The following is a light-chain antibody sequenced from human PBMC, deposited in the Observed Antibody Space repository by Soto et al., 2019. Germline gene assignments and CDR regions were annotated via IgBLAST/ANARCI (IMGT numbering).Light chain of an antibody. V-gene: IGKV3-20*01. J-gene: IGKJ3*01. CDR3: LQFGSSPLDT. CDR1: QTISSSF. CDR2: RAS. Sequence: EIVLTQSPGTLSLSPGERATLSCRASQTISSSFLAWYQQKPGQAPRLLIYRASRRAPGIPDRFSGSGSWTDFTLTISRLEPEDFAVYYCLQFGSSPLDTFGPGTKVEIK.